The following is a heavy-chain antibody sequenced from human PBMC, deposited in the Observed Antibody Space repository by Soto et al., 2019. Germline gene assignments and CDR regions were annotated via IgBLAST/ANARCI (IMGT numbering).Heavy chain of an antibody. CDR3: AKLKTSGWSYWYFDL. D-gene: IGHD6-19*01. CDR2: MSWNSGSM. Sequence: GGSLRLSCAASGFTFDDYAMHWVRQAPGKGLEWVSGMSWNSGSMGYATSVKGRFTISRDNANNSLYLQMNSLRAEDTALYYCAKLKTSGWSYWYFDLWGRGTLVTVSS. J-gene: IGHJ2*01. CDR1: GFTFDDYA. V-gene: IGHV3-9*01.